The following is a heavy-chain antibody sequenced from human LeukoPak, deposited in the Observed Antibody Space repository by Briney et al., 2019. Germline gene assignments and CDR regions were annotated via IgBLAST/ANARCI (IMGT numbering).Heavy chain of an antibody. D-gene: IGHD6-19*01. V-gene: IGHV3-30*18. Sequence: GGSLRLSCAASGFTVSSYGMHWVGQARGKGLEWVAVISYDGSNKYYADSVKGRFTISRDNSKNTLYLQMNSLRAEDTAVYYCVKLAPGCIAVAVPLDYWGQGTPVTVSS. CDR3: VKLAPGCIAVAVPLDY. J-gene: IGHJ4*02. CDR1: GFTVSSYG. CDR2: ISYDGSNK.